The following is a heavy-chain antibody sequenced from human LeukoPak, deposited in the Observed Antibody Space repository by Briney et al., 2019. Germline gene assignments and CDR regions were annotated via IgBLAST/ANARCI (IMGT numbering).Heavy chain of an antibody. CDR2: IIPISGTA. V-gene: IGHV1-69*06. D-gene: IGHD2-2*01. J-gene: IGHJ3*02. Sequence: TSVEVSCKASGATFSSYAISWVRQAPGQGLEWMGGIIPISGTANYAQKFQGRVTITADKSTSTAYMELSSLRSEDTAVYYSALLGVVPAAHVHDAFDIWGQGTIVTVSS. CDR3: ALLGVVPAAHVHDAFDI. CDR1: GATFSSYA.